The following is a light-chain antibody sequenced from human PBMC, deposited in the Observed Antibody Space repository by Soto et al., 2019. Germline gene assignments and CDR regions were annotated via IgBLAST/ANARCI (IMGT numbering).Light chain of an antibody. CDR3: RHFYT. J-gene: IGKJ2*01. Sequence: DIQLTQSPTFLSASAGDRVSITCRASQDIRRYLVWYQQKPGKAPNLLIYDASSLQTGVPSRFSGSGSGTEFTLTITSLRPEDFATYYCRHFYTFGQGTKLEIK. CDR2: DAS. CDR1: QDIRRY. V-gene: IGKV1-9*01.